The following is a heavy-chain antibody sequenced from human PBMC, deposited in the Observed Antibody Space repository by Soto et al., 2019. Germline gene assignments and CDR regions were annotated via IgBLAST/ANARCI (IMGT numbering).Heavy chain of an antibody. CDR1: GFTFSSYG. V-gene: IGHV3-33*01. Sequence: QPGGSLRLSCAACGFTFSSYGMHWVRQAPGKGLEWVAVIWYDGSNKYYADSVKGRFTISRDNSKNTLYLQMNSLRAEDTAVYYCALLGGGLEPIAWGQGTLVTVSS. J-gene: IGHJ5*02. D-gene: IGHD1-1*01. CDR3: ALLGGGLEPIA. CDR2: IWYDGSNK.